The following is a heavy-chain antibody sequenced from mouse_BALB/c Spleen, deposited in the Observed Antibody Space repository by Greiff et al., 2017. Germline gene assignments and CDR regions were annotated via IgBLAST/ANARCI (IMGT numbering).Heavy chain of an antibody. Sequence: VKLMESGAELVRPGSSVKISCKASGYAFSSYWMNWVKQRPGQGLEWIGQIYPGDGDTNYNGKFKGKATLTADKSSSTAYMQLSSLTSEDSAVYFCARKYASYYAMDYWGQGTSVTVSS. CDR1: GYAFSSYW. CDR2: IYPGDGDT. D-gene: IGHD2-10*02. V-gene: IGHV1-80*01. J-gene: IGHJ4*01. CDR3: ARKYASYYAMDY.